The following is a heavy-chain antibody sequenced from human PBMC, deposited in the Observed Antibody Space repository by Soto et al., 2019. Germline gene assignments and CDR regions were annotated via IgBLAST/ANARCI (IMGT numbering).Heavy chain of an antibody. CDR1: GYTFSNYG. Sequence: QVQLVQSGPEVKKPGASVKVSCKASGYTFSNYGISWVRHAPGQGLEWMGWISGYNGNTAYARNLQDRVTMTIDAPTTTAYMELRSLRSDDTAVYYCARDEGIRGLEFRGLGTLVTVSS. CDR2: ISGYNGNT. CDR3: ARDEGIRGLEF. V-gene: IGHV1-18*04. J-gene: IGHJ4*02. D-gene: IGHD3-10*01.